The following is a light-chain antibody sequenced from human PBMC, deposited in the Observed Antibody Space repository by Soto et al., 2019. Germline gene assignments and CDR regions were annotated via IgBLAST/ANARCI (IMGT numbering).Light chain of an antibody. J-gene: IGKJ1*01. Sequence: AIQLTQSPSSLSASVGDRVTITCRASQGIRSALGWYQQKPGKVPKLLIYAASTLQSGVPSRFSGSGSGTDFTLTISSLQTEDFETYYCLLDFSYFWAFGQGTK. CDR1: QGIRSA. V-gene: IGKV1-6*01. CDR2: AAS. CDR3: LLDFSYFWA.